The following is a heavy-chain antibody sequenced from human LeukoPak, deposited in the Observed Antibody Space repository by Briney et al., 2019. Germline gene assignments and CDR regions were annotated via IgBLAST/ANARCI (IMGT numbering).Heavy chain of an antibody. V-gene: IGHV4-38-2*02. J-gene: IGHJ5*02. CDR3: ARDPRWLTPDCTSTSCYENYFDP. Sequence: SETLSLTCAVSGYSISSGYQWAWIRPSPGKGLEWIGSIYHSGSAHYNPSLKSRVTISGETSTTQFSLKIYSVTAADTAVYYCARDPRWLTPDCTSTSCYENYFDPWGQGTLVTVSS. D-gene: IGHD2-2*01. CDR2: IYHSGSA. CDR1: GYSISSGYQ.